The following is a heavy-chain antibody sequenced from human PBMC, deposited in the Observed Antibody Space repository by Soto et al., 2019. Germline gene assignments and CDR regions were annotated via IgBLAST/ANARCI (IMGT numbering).Heavy chain of an antibody. V-gene: IGHV1-2*04. J-gene: IGHJ6*02. CDR1: GYTFTSYG. CDR2: INANSGGT. Sequence: ASVKVSCKASGYTFTSYGISWLRQAPGQGLEWMGWINANSGGTNYAQKLQGWVTMTRDTSISTAYMELSRLRSDDTAVYYCARDTPLLYGMDVWVQGTTVTVSS. CDR3: ARDTPLLYGMDV.